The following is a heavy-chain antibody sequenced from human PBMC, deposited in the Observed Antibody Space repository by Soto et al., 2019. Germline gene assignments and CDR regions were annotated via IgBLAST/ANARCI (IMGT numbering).Heavy chain of an antibody. CDR1: GYTFSSYG. D-gene: IGHD2-15*01. CDR2: TNTYTGDT. J-gene: IGHJ4*02. CDR3: ARFNAHCSGGTCYSDY. V-gene: IGHV1-18*01. Sequence: QVYLVQSGAEVKKPGASVKLSCKATGYTFSSYGISWVRQAPGQGLEWMGWTNTYTGDTIYAQKFQGRVSMTTDVLTTTTYMELTSPKSDDTAVYFCARFNAHCSGGTCYSDYWGQVTLVTVSS.